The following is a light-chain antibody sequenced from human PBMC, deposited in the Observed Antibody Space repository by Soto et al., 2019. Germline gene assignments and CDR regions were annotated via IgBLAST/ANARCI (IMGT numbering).Light chain of an antibody. CDR1: QSVLYSSNNKNY. Sequence: DIVMTQSPDSLAVSLGERATINCKSSQSVLYSSNNKNYLAWYQQKPGQVPKLLIYWASTRESWVPDRFSGSGSGTDFTLTISSLQAADVAVYYCQQYYTIPVTFGQGTKVEIK. V-gene: IGKV4-1*01. J-gene: IGKJ1*01. CDR2: WAS. CDR3: QQYYTIPVT.